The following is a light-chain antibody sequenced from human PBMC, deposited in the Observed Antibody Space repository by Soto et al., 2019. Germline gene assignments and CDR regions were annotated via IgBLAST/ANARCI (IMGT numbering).Light chain of an antibody. CDR2: KAS. V-gene: IGKV1-5*03. CDR3: QQYNSYSGT. Sequence: DIQMTQSPSTLSASVGDRVTITCRASQTIDSWLAWYQQRPGKPPNLLIYKASTLASGVPSRFSGSGSGTEFTLTISSLQPDDFATYYCQQYNSYSGTFGQGTK. J-gene: IGKJ1*01. CDR1: QTIDSW.